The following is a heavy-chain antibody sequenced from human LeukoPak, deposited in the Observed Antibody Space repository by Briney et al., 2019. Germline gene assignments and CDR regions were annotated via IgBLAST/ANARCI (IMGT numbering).Heavy chain of an antibody. D-gene: IGHD6-19*01. CDR1: GFTVSSNY. CDR3: ARDPSSSSGY. J-gene: IGHJ4*02. Sequence: GGSLRLSCAASGFTVSSNYMSWVRQAPGKGLEWVSVIYSSGSAYYADSVKGRFTISRDNSKNTLYLQINSLRDEDTAVYYCARDPSSSSGYWGQGTLVTVSS. CDR2: IYSSGSA. V-gene: IGHV3-66*01.